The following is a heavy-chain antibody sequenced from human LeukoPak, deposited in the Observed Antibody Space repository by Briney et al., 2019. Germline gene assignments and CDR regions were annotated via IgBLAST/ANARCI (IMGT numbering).Heavy chain of an antibody. Sequence: PGASLRLSCAASGFTFSSYAMSWVRQAPGKGLEWVSAISGSGGSTYYADSVKGRFTISRDNSKNTLYLQMNSLRAEDTAVYYCAKDSEGIVVVVAATLTYWGQGTLVTVSS. CDR2: ISGSGGST. V-gene: IGHV3-23*01. D-gene: IGHD2-15*01. CDR1: GFTFSSYA. J-gene: IGHJ4*02. CDR3: AKDSEGIVVVVAATLTY.